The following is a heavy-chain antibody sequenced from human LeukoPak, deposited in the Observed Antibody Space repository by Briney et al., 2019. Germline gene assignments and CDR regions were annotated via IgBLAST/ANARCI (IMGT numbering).Heavy chain of an antibody. Sequence: GGSLRLSCAASGFTFSSYSMNWVRQAPGKGLEWVSYISSSGSTIYYADSVKGRFTISRDNAKNSLYLQMNSLIAEDTAVYYCVRGRAPRGSSWPVDNWGQGPLVTVSS. D-gene: IGHD6-13*01. CDR2: ISSSGSTI. CDR1: GFTFSSYS. CDR3: VRGRAPRGSSWPVDN. J-gene: IGHJ4*02. V-gene: IGHV3-48*01.